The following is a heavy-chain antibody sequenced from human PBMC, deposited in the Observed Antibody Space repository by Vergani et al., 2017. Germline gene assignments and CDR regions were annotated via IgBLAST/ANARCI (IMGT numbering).Heavy chain of an antibody. CDR3: ATEEGEDCSCRTCYSEY. J-gene: IGHJ4*02. D-gene: IGHD2-15*01. Sequence: QVQLVESGGGVVQPGGSLRLSCAASGFTFNSYGMHWVRQAPGKGLEWVASIRSDESRRYYGDSMEGPFTISRDNSKNTLYLQMKSLRPEDTAVYYCATEEGEDCSCRTCYSEYWGQGTLVIVSS. V-gene: IGHV3-30*02. CDR1: GFTFNSYG. CDR2: IRSDESRR.